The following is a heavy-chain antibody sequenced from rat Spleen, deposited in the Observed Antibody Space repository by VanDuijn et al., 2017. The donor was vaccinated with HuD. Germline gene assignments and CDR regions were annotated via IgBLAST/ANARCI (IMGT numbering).Heavy chain of an antibody. D-gene: IGHD4-4*01. J-gene: IGHJ2*01. CDR3: TRGVYYGAYFDN. CDR1: GFSLSSNS. Sequence: QVQLKESGPGLVQPSQTLSLTCTVSGFSLSSNSVSWIRQPPGKGLEWMGAIWSGGATDYNSALKSRLTIRRDTSKSQVFLKLNRLQTEDTALYFCTRGVYYGAYFDNWGQGVMVTVSS. V-gene: IGHV2-1*01. CDR2: IWSGGAT.